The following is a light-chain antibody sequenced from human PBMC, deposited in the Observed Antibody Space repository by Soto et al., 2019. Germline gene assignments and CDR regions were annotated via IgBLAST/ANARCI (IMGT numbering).Light chain of an antibody. V-gene: IGKV3-20*01. CDR2: GAS. Sequence: LTQSRATLSLFPGARATLSCTVTQSVSSSHLAWYQQKPGQAPRLLIYGASSRATGIPDRFSGSGSGTDFTLTISRLEPEDFAVYYCQQYGSSPPLTFGGGTKVDIK. CDR3: QQYGSSPPLT. J-gene: IGKJ4*01. CDR1: QSVSSSH.